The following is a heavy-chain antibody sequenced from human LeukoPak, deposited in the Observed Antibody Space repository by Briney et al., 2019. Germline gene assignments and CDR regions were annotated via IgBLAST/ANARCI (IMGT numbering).Heavy chain of an antibody. CDR3: ARDRWDIVVVPAAEFDY. CDR1: GYTFTGYY. CDR2: INPNSGGT. V-gene: IGHV1-2*02. J-gene: IGHJ4*02. Sequence: ASVKVSCKASGYTFTGYYMHWVRQAPGQGLEWMGWINPNSGGTNYAQKFQGRVTMTRDTSISTACMELSRLRSDDTAVYYCARDRWDIVVVPAAEFDYWGQGTLVTVSS. D-gene: IGHD2-2*01.